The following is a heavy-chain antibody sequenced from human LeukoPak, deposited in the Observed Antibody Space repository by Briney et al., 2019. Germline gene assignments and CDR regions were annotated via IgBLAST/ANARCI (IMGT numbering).Heavy chain of an antibody. CDR2: INHSGST. D-gene: IGHD6-13*01. J-gene: IGHJ6*02. V-gene: IGHV4-34*01. CDR3: ARERRYSSSRYYYYGMDV. CDR1: GGSFSGYY. Sequence: PSETLSLTCAVYGGSFSGYYWSWIRQPPGKGLEWIGEINHSGSTNYNPSLKSRVTISVDTSKNQFSLKLSSVTAADTAVYYCARERRYSSSRYYYYGMDVWGQGTTVTVSS.